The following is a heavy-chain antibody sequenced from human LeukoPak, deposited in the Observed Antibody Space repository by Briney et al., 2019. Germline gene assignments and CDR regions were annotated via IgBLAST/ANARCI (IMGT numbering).Heavy chain of an antibody. D-gene: IGHD3-10*01. CDR3: ARGWYYGSGSLDY. V-gene: IGHV1-18*01. CDR2: ISAYNGNT. J-gene: IGHJ4*02. Sequence: ASVKVSCKASGYTFTSYGISWVRQAPGQGLERMGWISAYNGNTNYAQKFQGRVTMTRNTSISTAYMELSSLRSEDTAVYYCARGWYYGSGSLDYWGQGTLVTVSS. CDR1: GYTFTSYG.